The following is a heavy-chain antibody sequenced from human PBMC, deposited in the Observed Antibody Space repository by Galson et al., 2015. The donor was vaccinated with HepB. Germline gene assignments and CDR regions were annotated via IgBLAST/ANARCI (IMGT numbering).Heavy chain of an antibody. Sequence: ETLSLTCTVSGGSISSSSYYWVWIRQPPGKGLEWIGGIYYSGSTYYNPSLKSRVTISLDTSKNQFSLRLSSVTAADTAVYYCARQVAEAAAGPPFDYWGQGTLVTVSS. J-gene: IGHJ4*02. CDR1: GGSISSSSYY. D-gene: IGHD6-13*01. V-gene: IGHV4-39*01. CDR3: ARQVAEAAAGPPFDY. CDR2: IYYSGST.